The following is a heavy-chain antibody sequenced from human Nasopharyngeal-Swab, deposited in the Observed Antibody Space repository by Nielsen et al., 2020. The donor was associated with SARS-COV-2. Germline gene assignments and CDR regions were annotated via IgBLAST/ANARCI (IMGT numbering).Heavy chain of an antibody. D-gene: IGHD6-13*01. CDR2: IYYGGST. CDR3: ATLSSSWYEYYFDY. J-gene: IGHJ4*02. CDR1: GGSISSSTYY. Sequence: ETLSLTCTVSGGSISSSTYYWAWIRQPPGKGLEWIGSIYYGGSTYYNPSLKSRVTISVDTSKNQFSLKLSSVTAADTAVYYCATLSSSWYEYYFDYWGQGALVTVSS. V-gene: IGHV4-39*01.